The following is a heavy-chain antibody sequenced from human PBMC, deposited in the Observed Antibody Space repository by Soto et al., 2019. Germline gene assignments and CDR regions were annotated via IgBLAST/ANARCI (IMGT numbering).Heavy chain of an antibody. CDR3: ARDQGYSYGYLMGDY. J-gene: IGHJ4*02. V-gene: IGHV3-21*01. CDR2: ISSSSSYI. D-gene: IGHD5-18*01. Sequence: GGSLRLSCAASGFTFSSYSMNWVRQAPGKGLEWVSSISSSSSYIYYADSVKGRFTISRDNAKNSMYLQMNSLRAEDTAVYYWARDQGYSYGYLMGDYWGQGTLVTVS. CDR1: GFTFSSYS.